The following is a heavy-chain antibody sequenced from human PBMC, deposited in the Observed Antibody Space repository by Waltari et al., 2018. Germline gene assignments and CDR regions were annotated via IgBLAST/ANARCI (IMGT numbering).Heavy chain of an antibody. J-gene: IGHJ5*02. CDR1: GYTFTGYY. CDR3: ASIAAAGTDWFDP. Sequence: QVQLVQSGAEVKKPGASVKVSCKASGYTFTGYYMHWVRQAPGQGLEWMGWIKPNSGGTNDAQKFQGRVTMTRDTSISTAYMELSRLRSDDTAVYYCASIAAAGTDWFDPWGQGTLVTVSS. D-gene: IGHD6-13*01. V-gene: IGHV1-2*02. CDR2: IKPNSGGT.